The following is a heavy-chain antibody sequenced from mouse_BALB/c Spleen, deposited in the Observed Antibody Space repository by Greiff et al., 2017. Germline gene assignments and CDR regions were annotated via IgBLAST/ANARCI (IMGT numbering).Heavy chain of an antibody. D-gene: IGHD1-1*01. V-gene: IGHV1-7*01. Sequence: QVQLKQSGAELAKPGASVKMSCKASGYTFTSYWMHWVKQRPGQGLEWIGYINPSTGYTEYNQKFKDKATLTADKSSSTAYMQLSSLTSEDSAVYYCARVIYYYGSSYYAMDYWGQGTSVTVSS. J-gene: IGHJ4*01. CDR2: INPSTGYT. CDR3: ARVIYYYGSSYYAMDY. CDR1: GYTFTSYW.